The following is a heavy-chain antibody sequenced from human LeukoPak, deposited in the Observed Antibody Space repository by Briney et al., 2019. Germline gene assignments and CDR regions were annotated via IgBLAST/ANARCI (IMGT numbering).Heavy chain of an antibody. Sequence: PSETLSLTCAVSGYSISSGYYWGWIRQPPGKGLEWIGSIYHSGSTYYNPSLKSRVTISEDTSKNQFSLKLNSVTAADTAVYYCARDQKGPFDYWGQGTLVTVSS. V-gene: IGHV4-38-2*02. CDR1: GYSISSGYY. CDR3: ARDQKGPFDY. CDR2: IYHSGST. J-gene: IGHJ4*02.